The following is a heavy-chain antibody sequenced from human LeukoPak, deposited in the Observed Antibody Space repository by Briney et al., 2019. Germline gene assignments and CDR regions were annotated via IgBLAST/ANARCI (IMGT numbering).Heavy chain of an antibody. CDR1: GYTFTSYD. D-gene: IGHD1-7*01. V-gene: IGHV1-8*01. J-gene: IGHJ4*02. CDR3: ARVSWNYVYPELYFDY. CDR2: MNPNSGNT. Sequence: GASVKVSCKASGYTFTSYDINWVRQATGQGLEWMGWMNPNSGNTGYAQKFQGRVTMTRNTSISTAYMELSSLRSEDTAVYYCARVSWNYVYPELYFDYWGQGTLVTVSS.